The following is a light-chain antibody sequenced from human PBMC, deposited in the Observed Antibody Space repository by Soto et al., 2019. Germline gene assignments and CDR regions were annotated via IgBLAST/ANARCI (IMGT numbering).Light chain of an antibody. CDR3: QQYGSYWT. CDR1: GRVGSS. CDR2: DAS. Sequence: DIHLTQSPSSLSASVGDRVTMTCRASGRVGSSLAWYQQKPGEAPKLLIYDASSLESGVPSRFSGTGSATEFTLIISSLQPDDFATYYCQQYGSYWTFGQGTKVEIK. J-gene: IGKJ1*01. V-gene: IGKV1-5*01.